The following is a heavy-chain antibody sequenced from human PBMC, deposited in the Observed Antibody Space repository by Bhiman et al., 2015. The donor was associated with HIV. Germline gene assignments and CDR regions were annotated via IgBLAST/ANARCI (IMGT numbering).Heavy chain of an antibody. CDR3: AGQCTSGSCYGLDY. D-gene: IGHD2-15*01. J-gene: IGHJ4*02. V-gene: IGHV3-21*02. CDR2: ISRTSSYI. CDR1: GFTFSSYS. Sequence: ELQLVESGGGLVKPGGSLRLSCEASGFTFSSYSMNWVRQAPGKGLEWVSSISRTSSYIYYADSVKGRFTISRDNAKNSLYLQMNSLRAEDTAVYYCAGQCTSGSCYGLDYWGQGTLVTVSS.